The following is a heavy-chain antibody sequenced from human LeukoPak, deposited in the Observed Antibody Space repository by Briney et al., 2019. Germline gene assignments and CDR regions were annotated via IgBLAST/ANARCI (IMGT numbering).Heavy chain of an antibody. Sequence: GRSLRLSCAASGFTFSNYGMHWVRQAPGKGLEWVAFISYDGSYKYYADSVKGRFTISRDNSKNTLYLQMNSLRAEDTAVYYCARGPSGYHNTGGQGTLVTVSS. V-gene: IGHV3-30*03. CDR2: ISYDGSYK. CDR3: ARGPSGYHNT. D-gene: IGHD5-12*01. CDR1: GFTFSNYG. J-gene: IGHJ4*02.